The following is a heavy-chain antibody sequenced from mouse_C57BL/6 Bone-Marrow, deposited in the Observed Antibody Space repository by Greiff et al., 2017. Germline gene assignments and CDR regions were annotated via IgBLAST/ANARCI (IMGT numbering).Heavy chain of an antibody. CDR3: ARHGVRLNAMDY. V-gene: IGHV5-6*01. D-gene: IGHD3-2*02. Sequence: EVHLVESGGDLVKPGGSLKLSCAASGFTFSSYGMSWVRQTPVTRLEWVATISSGGSYTYSPDSVKGRFTISRDNAKNTLYLQMSSLKSEDTAMYYCARHGVRLNAMDYWGQGTSVTVSS. CDR2: ISSGGSYT. J-gene: IGHJ4*01. CDR1: GFTFSSYG.